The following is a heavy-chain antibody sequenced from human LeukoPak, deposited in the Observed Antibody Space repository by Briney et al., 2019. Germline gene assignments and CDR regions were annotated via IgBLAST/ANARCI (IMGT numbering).Heavy chain of an antibody. V-gene: IGHV4-59*11. D-gene: IGHD4-17*01. CDR1: ADSFSSHY. Sequence: SETLSLTCAVSADSFSSHYWTWIRQPPGKGLEWIGYISYIGSTNYNPSLKSRVTISIDTSRNQFSLRLSSVTAADTAAYYCARDLVTVTKGFDIWGQGTMVSVSS. J-gene: IGHJ3*02. CDR2: ISYIGST. CDR3: ARDLVTVTKGFDI.